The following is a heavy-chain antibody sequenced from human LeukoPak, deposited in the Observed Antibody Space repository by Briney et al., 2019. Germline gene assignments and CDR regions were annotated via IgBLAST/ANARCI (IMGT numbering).Heavy chain of an antibody. Sequence: GESLKISCKGSGYSFTSYWIGWVRQMPGKGLEWMGIIYPGGSDTRYSPSFQGQVTISADKSISTAYLQWSSLKASDTAMYYCARQTRGGPSNRPFDYWGQGTLVTVSS. CDR1: GYSFTSYW. CDR3: ARQTRGGPSNRPFDY. J-gene: IGHJ4*02. V-gene: IGHV5-51*01. D-gene: IGHD1-14*01. CDR2: IYPGGSDT.